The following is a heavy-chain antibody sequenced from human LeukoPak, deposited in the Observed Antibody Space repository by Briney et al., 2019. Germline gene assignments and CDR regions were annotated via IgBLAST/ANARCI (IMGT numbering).Heavy chain of an antibody. CDR2: ISSSGSTI. Sequence: GGSLRLSCAASGFTFSSYEMNWVRQAPGKGLEWVSYISSSGSTIYYADSVKGRFTISRDNAKNSLYLQMNSLRAEDTAVYYCAREPTTSIAAAGMGLHWFDPWGQGTLVTVSS. D-gene: IGHD6-13*01. J-gene: IGHJ5*02. V-gene: IGHV3-48*03. CDR1: GFTFSSYE. CDR3: AREPTTSIAAAGMGLHWFDP.